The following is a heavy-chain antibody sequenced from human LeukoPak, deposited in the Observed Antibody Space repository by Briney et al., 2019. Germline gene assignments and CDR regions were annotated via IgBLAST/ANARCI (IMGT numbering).Heavy chain of an antibody. CDR3: ARVIGIAAAALDAFDI. D-gene: IGHD6-13*01. CDR2: INPSGGST. Sequence: ASVKVSCKASGYTFTSYYMHWVRQAPGQGLEWMGIINPSGGSTSYAQKFQGRVTMTRDTSTSTVYMELSSLRSEDTAVYYCARVIGIAAAALDAFDIWGQGTMVTVSS. CDR1: GYTFTSYY. V-gene: IGHV1-46*01. J-gene: IGHJ3*02.